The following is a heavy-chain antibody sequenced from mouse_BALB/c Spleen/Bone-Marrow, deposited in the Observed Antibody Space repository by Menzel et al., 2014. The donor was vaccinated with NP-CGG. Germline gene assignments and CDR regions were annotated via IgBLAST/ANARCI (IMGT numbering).Heavy chain of an antibody. D-gene: IGHD2-14*01. Sequence: EVKLMESGGGLVQPGGSLKLSCATSGFTFSDYYMYWVRQTPEKRLEWVAYISNGGGRTYYPDTVKGRFTISRDNAKNTQYLQMTRLKSEDTAMYCFARGLYYRPFAYWGQGTLVTVSA. CDR1: GFTFSDYY. J-gene: IGHJ3*01. CDR3: ARGLYYRPFAY. V-gene: IGHV5-12*02. CDR2: ISNGGGRT.